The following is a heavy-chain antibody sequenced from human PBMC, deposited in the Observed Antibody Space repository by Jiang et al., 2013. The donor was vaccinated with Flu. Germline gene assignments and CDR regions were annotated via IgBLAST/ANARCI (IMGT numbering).Heavy chain of an antibody. CDR2: IYYSGST. CDR1: GGSISSSSYY. J-gene: IGHJ5*02. CDR3: AGREMATIEVGLGFDP. Sequence: LLKPSETLSLTCTVSGGSISSSSYYWGWIRQPPGKGLEWIGSIYYSGSTYYNPSLKSRVTISVDTSKNQFSLKLSSVTAVDTAVYYCAGREMATIEVGLGFDPWGQGTLVTVSS. V-gene: IGHV4-39*07. D-gene: IGHD5-24*01.